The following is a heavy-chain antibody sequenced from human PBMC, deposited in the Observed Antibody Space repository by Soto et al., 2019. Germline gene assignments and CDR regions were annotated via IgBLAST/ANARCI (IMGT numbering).Heavy chain of an antibody. Sequence: EVQLLQSGGGLVQPGGSLRLSCAASGFTFSSFVMSWVRQAPGKGLEWVSAISGSGGSTYFADSVKGRFTISRDSSKNTLYLQMSSLRAEYTAVYYCAKGLPPAGNYFAYWGQGTLVTVSS. V-gene: IGHV3-23*01. J-gene: IGHJ4*02. CDR3: AKGLPPAGNYFAY. CDR2: ISGSGGST. CDR1: GFTFSSFV.